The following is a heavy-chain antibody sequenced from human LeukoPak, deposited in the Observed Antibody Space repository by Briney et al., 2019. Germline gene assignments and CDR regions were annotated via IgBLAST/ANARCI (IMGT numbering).Heavy chain of an antibody. V-gene: IGHV3-21*01. J-gene: IGHJ4*02. D-gene: IGHD6-19*01. CDR1: GFTFSSYS. CDR2: ISSSSSYI. Sequence: GGSLRLSCAASGFTFSSYSMNWVRQAPGKGLEWVSSISSSSSYIYYADSVKGRFTISRDNAKNSLYLQMNSLRAEDTAVYYCAREDSGGWYRFYGGPNQFDYWGQGTLVTVSS. CDR3: AREDSGGWYRFYGGPNQFDY.